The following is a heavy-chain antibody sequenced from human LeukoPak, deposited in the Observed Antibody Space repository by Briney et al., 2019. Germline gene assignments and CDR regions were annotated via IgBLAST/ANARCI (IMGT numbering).Heavy chain of an antibody. Sequence: GGSLRLSCVASGFTFNNFALIWVRQAPGKGLEWVANIKQDGSEKYYVDSVKGRFTISRDNAKNSLYLQMNSLRAEDTAMYYCARDSAGNDYWGQGTLVTVSS. J-gene: IGHJ4*02. CDR2: IKQDGSEK. CDR1: GFTFNNFA. V-gene: IGHV3-7*01. CDR3: ARDSAGNDY. D-gene: IGHD6-13*01.